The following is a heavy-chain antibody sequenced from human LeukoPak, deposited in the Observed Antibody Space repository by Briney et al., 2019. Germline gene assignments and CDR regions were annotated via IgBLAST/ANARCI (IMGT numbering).Heavy chain of an antibody. Sequence: GGSLRLSCAVSGFTFSKAWMSWVRQTPGKGLEWVGRILSNIDGGTTDYAAPVKGRFTISRDDSKSTLYLQMNSLTTEDTAVYYCAKDKTGGFDYWGQGTLVTVSS. CDR3: AKDKTGGFDY. J-gene: IGHJ4*02. CDR1: GFTFSKAW. CDR2: ILSNIDGGTT. D-gene: IGHD2-8*02. V-gene: IGHV3-15*01.